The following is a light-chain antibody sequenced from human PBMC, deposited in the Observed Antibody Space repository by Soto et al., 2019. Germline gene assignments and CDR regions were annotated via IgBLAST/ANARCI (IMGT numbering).Light chain of an antibody. Sequence: DIVMTQSPLSLPVTPGEPASISCRSSQSLLHSNGYNYLDWYLQKPGQSPQLLIYLGSNRASGVPDRFSGSGSGTDFTLTISRVEAEDVGVYYCMQALHTPWTFGQGTKVEIK. CDR1: QSLLHSNGYNY. CDR3: MQALHTPWT. V-gene: IGKV2-28*01. CDR2: LGS. J-gene: IGKJ1*01.